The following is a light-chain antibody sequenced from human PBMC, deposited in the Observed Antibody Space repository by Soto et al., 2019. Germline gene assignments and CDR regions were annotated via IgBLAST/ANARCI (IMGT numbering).Light chain of an antibody. CDR1: ISNMRAGYD. Sequence: QCVRSQPPCVSGARGQRCTISCTGSISNMRAGYDAHWFQQVPGTAPKLLIYGSTNRPSGVPDRFSGSKSGTSASLAITGLQAEDEADYYCQSYDSSLGGNYVFGTGTKVTVL. V-gene: IGLV1-40*01. J-gene: IGLJ1*01. CDR3: QSYDSSLGGNYV. CDR2: GST.